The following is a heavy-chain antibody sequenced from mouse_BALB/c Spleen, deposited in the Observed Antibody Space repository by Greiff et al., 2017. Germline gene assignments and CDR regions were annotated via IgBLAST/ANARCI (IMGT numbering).Heavy chain of an antibody. CDR2: INPSNGRT. J-gene: IGHJ3*01. V-gene: IGHV1S81*02. CDR3: ASPADWDVGACVAY. CDR1: GYTFTSYW. Sequence: QVQLQQPGAELVKPGASVKLSCKASGYTFTSYWMHWVKQRPGQGLEWIGEINPSNGRTNYNEKFKSKATLTVEKSSSTAYMQLNSLPSEDSAVYYGASPADWDVGACVAYWGQGTLVTVSA. D-gene: IGHD4-1*01.